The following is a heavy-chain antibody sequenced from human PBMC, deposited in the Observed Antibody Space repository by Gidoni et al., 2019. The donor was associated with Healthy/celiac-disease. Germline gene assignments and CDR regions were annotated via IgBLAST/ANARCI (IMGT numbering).Heavy chain of an antibody. CDR3: ARIQTYYYGSGSPRPFDY. CDR1: GGSFRGYY. D-gene: IGHD3-10*01. V-gene: IGHV4-34*01. Sequence: QVQLQQWGAGLLKPSETLSLTCAVYGGSFRGYYGSWIRQPPGKGLEWIGEINHSGSTNYNPSLKSRVTISVDTSKNQFSLKLSSVTAADTAVYYCARIQTYYYGSGSPRPFDYWGQGTLVTVSS. CDR2: INHSGST. J-gene: IGHJ4*02.